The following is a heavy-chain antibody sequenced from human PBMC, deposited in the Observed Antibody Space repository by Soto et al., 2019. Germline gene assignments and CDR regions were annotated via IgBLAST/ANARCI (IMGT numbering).Heavy chain of an antibody. CDR1: GFTFSSYA. CDR2: LTRSGTT. Sequence: EVQLLESAGGLVQPGGSLRLSCAASGFTFSSYAMGWVRQAPGKGLEWVSTLTRSGTTPYAESVRGRFTISRDNSKNTLYLQMDDLRDEDTAVYYCVREFAPGSPNYDYWGLGTLVTVSS. V-gene: IGHV3-23*01. D-gene: IGHD3-10*01. J-gene: IGHJ4*02. CDR3: VREFAPGSPNYDY.